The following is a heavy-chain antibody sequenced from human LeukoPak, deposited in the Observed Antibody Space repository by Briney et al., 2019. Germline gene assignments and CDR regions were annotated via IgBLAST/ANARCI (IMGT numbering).Heavy chain of an antibody. J-gene: IGHJ3*02. V-gene: IGHV3-53*01. CDR2: IHSDGST. CDR1: GFTSSRYA. Sequence: GGSLRLSCVASGFTSSRYAMSWVRQPPGKGLEWVSVIHSDGSTYYADSVKGRFTSTRDNSKNTLYLQINSLRAEDTAIYYCARDPDDGSGLDAFDIWGQGTMVTVSS. CDR3: ARDPDDGSGLDAFDI. D-gene: IGHD5-12*01.